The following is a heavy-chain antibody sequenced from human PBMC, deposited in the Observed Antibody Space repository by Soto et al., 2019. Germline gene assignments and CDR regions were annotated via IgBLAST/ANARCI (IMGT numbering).Heavy chain of an antibody. Sequence: QLQLQESGPGLVKPSETLSLTCTVSGGSISSSSYYWGWIRQPPGKGLEWIGNIYYSGSTYYNPTFKGRVTISVDTSKTPFSLKLSSVTAADTAVYYCARRVSGSYFHYWGQGTLVTVSS. CDR2: IYYSGST. CDR3: ARRVSGSYFHY. CDR1: GGSISSSSYY. D-gene: IGHD1-26*01. J-gene: IGHJ4*02. V-gene: IGHV4-39*01.